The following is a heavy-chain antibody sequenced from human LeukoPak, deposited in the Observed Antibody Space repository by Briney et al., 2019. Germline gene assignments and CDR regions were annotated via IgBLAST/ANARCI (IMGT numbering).Heavy chain of an antibody. V-gene: IGHV1-18*01. J-gene: IGHJ6*02. CDR2: ISAYNGNT. D-gene: IGHD3-10*02. CDR3: AREALYVRGVIYYYGMDV. Sequence: ASVKVSCKASGYTFTSYGISWVQQAPGQGLEWMGWISAYNGNTNYAQKLQGRVTMTTDTSTSTAYMELRSLRSDDTAVYYCAREALYVRGVIYYYGMDVWGQGTTVTVSS. CDR1: GYTFTSYG.